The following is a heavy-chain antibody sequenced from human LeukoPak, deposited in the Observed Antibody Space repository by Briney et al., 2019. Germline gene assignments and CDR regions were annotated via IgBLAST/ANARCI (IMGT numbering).Heavy chain of an antibody. CDR1: GFTFSSYA. J-gene: IGHJ4*02. V-gene: IGHV3-64*01. Sequence: GGSLRLSCAASGFTFSSYAMHWVRQAPGKGLEYVSAISSNGGSTYYANSVKGRFTISRDNSKNTLYLQMGSLRAEDMAVYYCARESAPYGSGSYLSGGFDYWGQGTLVTVSS. D-gene: IGHD3-10*01. CDR2: ISSNGGST. CDR3: ARESAPYGSGSYLSGGFDY.